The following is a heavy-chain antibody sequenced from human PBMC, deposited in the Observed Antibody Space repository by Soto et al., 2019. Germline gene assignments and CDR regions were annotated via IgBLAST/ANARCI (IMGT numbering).Heavy chain of an antibody. Sequence: QVQLQGSGPGLVKPSETLSLTCTVSGDSISSSYWSWIRQPPGKGLEWIGYIYYSGSTNYNPSLTSRATISVDTSRNQCSLKLTSVTAADTAVYYCARLSPYYDISPGSQLYAFDIWGQGTMVSVSS. CDR2: IYYSGST. D-gene: IGHD3-9*01. J-gene: IGHJ3*02. CDR3: ARLSPYYDISPGSQLYAFDI. V-gene: IGHV4-59*01. CDR1: GDSISSSY.